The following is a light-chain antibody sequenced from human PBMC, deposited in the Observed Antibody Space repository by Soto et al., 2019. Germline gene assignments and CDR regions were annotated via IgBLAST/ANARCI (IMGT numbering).Light chain of an antibody. V-gene: IGKV1-5*03. CDR3: RPDNSFPVA. Sequence: EMQQYQNPSTLSASVGDAVTTTCRASQSMSSLLAWYQQKPGKAPNLLVYKASALESGVPSRFSGSGSGTEFTLNLSSVQPDKFANKRCRPDNSFPVALVGG. J-gene: IGKJ4*01. CDR1: QSMSSL. CDR2: KAS.